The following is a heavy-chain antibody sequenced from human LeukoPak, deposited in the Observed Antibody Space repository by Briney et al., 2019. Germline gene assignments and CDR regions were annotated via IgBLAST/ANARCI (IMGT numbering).Heavy chain of an antibody. CDR3: AKGVRLWFAFYFDY. J-gene: IGHJ4*02. D-gene: IGHD3-10*01. CDR1: GFTLGSYA. Sequence: GESLRLSSAGSGFTLGSYAMSWVRQAPGKGLEWVSAISGNGYNTYYADSVEGRFTISSESSGNTLYLQMHNLRAEDTAVYYCAKGVRLWFAFYFDYWGQGTLVTVSS. V-gene: IGHV3-23*01. CDR2: ISGNGYNT.